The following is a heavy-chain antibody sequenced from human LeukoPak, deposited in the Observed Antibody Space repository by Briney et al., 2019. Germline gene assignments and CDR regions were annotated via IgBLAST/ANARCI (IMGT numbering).Heavy chain of an antibody. V-gene: IGHV1-2*02. CDR1: GYTFTGYY. CDR3: ARDLYYYDSSGYHDVFDI. D-gene: IGHD3-22*01. Sequence: ASVKVSCKASGYTFTGYYMHWVRQAPGQGLEWMGLINPNSGGTNYAQKFQGRVTMTRDTSISTAYMELSRLRSDDTAVYYCARDLYYYDSSGYHDVFDIWGQGTMVTVSS. J-gene: IGHJ3*02. CDR2: INPNSGGT.